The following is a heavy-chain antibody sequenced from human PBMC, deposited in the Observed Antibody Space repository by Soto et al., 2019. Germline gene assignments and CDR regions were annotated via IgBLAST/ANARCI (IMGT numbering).Heavy chain of an antibody. V-gene: IGHV3-30-3*01. CDR2: ISYDGSNK. CDR1: GFTFSSYA. J-gene: IGHJ6*02. Sequence: QVQLVESGGGVVQPGGSLRLSCAASGFTFSSYAMHWVRQAPGKGLEWVAVISYDGSNKYYADSVKGRFTISRDNSKNTLYLQMNSLRAEDTAVYYCARSRSPYYYYYGMDVWGQGTTVTVSS. CDR3: ARSRSPYYYYYGMDV.